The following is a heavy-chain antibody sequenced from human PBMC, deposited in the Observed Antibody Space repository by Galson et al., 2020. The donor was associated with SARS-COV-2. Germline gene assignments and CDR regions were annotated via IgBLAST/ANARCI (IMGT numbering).Heavy chain of an antibody. D-gene: IGHD1-26*01. J-gene: IGHJ4*02. CDR2: VFHSGNS. CDR1: GASISSFY. V-gene: IGHV4-59*01. Sequence: SETLSLTCSVSGASISSFYWRWIRQSPGMGLQWIAYVFHSGNSNYNPSLKSRVTISADTSKNQFSLKLNAMTLADTAVYYCARGDGKFDSWGQGILVTVSS. CDR3: ARGDGKFDS.